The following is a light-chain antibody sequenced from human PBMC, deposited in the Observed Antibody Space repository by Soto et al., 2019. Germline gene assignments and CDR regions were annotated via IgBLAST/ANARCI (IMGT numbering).Light chain of an antibody. CDR3: QQYNNWPQT. CDR2: DAS. Sequence: EIVMTQSPATLSVSPGERATLSCRASQSVSSNLAWYQQKPGQAPRLLIYDASTRATGIPARFSGSGSRSEFTLTISSLQSEDFAVYYCQQYNNWPQTFGQGTKVEIK. V-gene: IGKV3-15*01. J-gene: IGKJ1*01. CDR1: QSVSSN.